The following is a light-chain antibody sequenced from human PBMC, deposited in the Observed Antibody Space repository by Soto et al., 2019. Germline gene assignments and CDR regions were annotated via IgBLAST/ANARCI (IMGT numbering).Light chain of an antibody. CDR2: GAS. J-gene: IGKJ3*01. Sequence: EIVMTQSPATLSVSPGETATLSCRASQTLGNKLAWYQQKPGQAPRLLIYGASTRATGIPARFSGSGSGTEFTLTINSLQSEDFAIYYCQQHNAWPLTFGHGTKVDIK. CDR3: QQHNAWPLT. CDR1: QTLGNK. V-gene: IGKV3D-15*01.